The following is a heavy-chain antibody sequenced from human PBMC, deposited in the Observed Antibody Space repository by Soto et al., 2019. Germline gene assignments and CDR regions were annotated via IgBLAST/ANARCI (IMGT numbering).Heavy chain of an antibody. J-gene: IGHJ4*02. CDR3: ARDGRSSWNPNDY. CDR2: IWYDGSNK. CDR1: GFTFSSYG. Sequence: QVQLVESGGGVVQPGRSLRLSCAASGFTFSSYGMHWVRQAPGKGLEWVAVIWYDGSNKYYADSVKGRFTISGDNSKNTLYLQMNSLRAEDTAVYYCARDGRSSWNPNDYWGQGTLVTVSS. D-gene: IGHD6-13*01. V-gene: IGHV3-33*01.